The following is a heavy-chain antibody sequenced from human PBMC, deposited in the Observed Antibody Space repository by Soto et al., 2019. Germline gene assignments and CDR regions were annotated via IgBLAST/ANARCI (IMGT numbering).Heavy chain of an antibody. CDR3: ARVVDYSAPYYYYGMDV. CDR1: GFTFSYYS. Sequence: EVQLVESGGGLVKPGGSLRLSCAASGFTFSYYSMNWVRQAPGKGLEWVSSISSSSSYISYADSVKGRFTISRDNAKNPLYLQMTSLSAEDTAVYSCARVVDYSAPYYYYGMDVCGQGTTVTVSS. CDR2: ISSSSSYI. V-gene: IGHV3-21*01. D-gene: IGHD2-15*01. J-gene: IGHJ6*02.